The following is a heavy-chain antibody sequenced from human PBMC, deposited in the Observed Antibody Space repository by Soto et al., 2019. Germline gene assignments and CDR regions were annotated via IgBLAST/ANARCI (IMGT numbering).Heavy chain of an antibody. D-gene: IGHD1-26*01. CDR3: AVETVGGSPGDC. CDR1: GGSISDYSSSHY. J-gene: IGHJ1*01. V-gene: IGHV4-4*07. CDR2: VSTSGHP. Sequence: PSETLSLTCTVSGGSISDYSSSHYWSWIRQPAGKGLEWVGRVSTSGHPTYSPSLKSRVTMSLDTSKNQFSLTVNSLTAADTAMYYCAVETVGGSPGDCWGQGTLVTVSS.